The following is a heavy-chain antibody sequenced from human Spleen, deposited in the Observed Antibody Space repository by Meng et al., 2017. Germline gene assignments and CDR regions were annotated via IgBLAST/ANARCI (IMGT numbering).Heavy chain of an antibody. V-gene: IGHV1-18*01. CDR2: ISAYNGNT. D-gene: IGHD3-3*01. CDR3: AKSSDDDFWSHLTDY. Sequence: ASVKVSCKASGYTFTSYGISWVRQAPGQGLEWMGWISAYNGNTNYAQKFQGRVTITRNTSISTAYMELSSLRSEDTAVYYCAKSSDDDFWSHLTDYWGQGTLVTVSS. CDR1: GYTFTSYG. J-gene: IGHJ4*02.